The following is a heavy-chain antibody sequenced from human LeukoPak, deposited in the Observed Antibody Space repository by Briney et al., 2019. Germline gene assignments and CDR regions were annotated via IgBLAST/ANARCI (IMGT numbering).Heavy chain of an antibody. V-gene: IGHV1-69*01. J-gene: IGHJ4*02. D-gene: IGHD3-10*01. CDR1: GGTFSSYA. CDR2: IIPIFGTA. Sequence: SVKVSCKASGGTFSSYAISWVRQAPGQGLEWMGGIIPIFGTANYAQKFQGRVTITADESTSTAYMELSSLRSEDTAVYYCARTDLRGVTARDYWGQGTLVTASS. CDR3: ARTDLRGVTARDY.